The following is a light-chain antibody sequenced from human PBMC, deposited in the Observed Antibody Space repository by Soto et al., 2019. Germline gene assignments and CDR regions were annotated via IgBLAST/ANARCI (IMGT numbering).Light chain of an antibody. V-gene: IGLV2-11*01. CDR1: SSDVGGYHY. CDR2: DVS. Sequence: QSALTQPRSVSGSPGQSVTISCTGTSSDVGGYHYVSWYQQHPGKAPKLMISDVSKRPSGVPDRFSGSKSGNTASLTISGLQAEDEADYYCCSYAGTYTYVFGIGTKLTVL. J-gene: IGLJ1*01. CDR3: CSYAGTYTYV.